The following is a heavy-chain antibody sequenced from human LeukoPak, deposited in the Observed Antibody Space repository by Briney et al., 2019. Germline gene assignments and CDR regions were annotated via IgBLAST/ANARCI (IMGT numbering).Heavy chain of an antibody. J-gene: IGHJ3*02. CDR3: AVELQVLRFLEWLPGPRVDAFDI. V-gene: IGHV4-39*01. CDR2: IYYSGST. CDR1: GGSISSSSYY. D-gene: IGHD3-3*01. Sequence: RSSETLSLTCTVSGGSISSSSYYWGWIRQPPGKGLGWIGSIYYSGSTYYNPSLKSRVTISVDTSKNQFSLKLSSVTAADTAVYYCAVELQVLRFLEWLPGPRVDAFDIWGQGTMVTVSS.